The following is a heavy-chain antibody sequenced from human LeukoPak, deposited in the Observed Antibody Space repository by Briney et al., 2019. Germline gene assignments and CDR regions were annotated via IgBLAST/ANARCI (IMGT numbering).Heavy chain of an antibody. Sequence: GGSLRLSCAASGFTFSSYGMHWVRQAPGKGLEWVAVISYDGSNKYYADSVKGRFTISRDNSKNTLYLQMNSLRAEDTAVYYCAKTFRGFGSDYWGQGTLVTVSS. CDR1: GFTFSSYG. CDR2: ISYDGSNK. V-gene: IGHV3-30*18. D-gene: IGHD3-3*01. CDR3: AKTFRGFGSDY. J-gene: IGHJ4*02.